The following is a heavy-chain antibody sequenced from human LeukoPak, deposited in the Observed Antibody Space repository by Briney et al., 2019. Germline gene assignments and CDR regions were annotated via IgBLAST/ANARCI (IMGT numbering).Heavy chain of an antibody. CDR2: IKTEIDGGTT. Sequence: GGSLRLSCAASGFTFSNAWISWVRQTPGKGLEWVGRIKTEIDGGTTDYAAPVKGRFTISRDDSKTTLYLQMNSLRTEDSAVYYCNKVDSGWYPTDYYGMDVWGQGTTVTVSS. CDR3: NKVDSGWYPTDYYGMDV. D-gene: IGHD6-19*01. V-gene: IGHV3-15*01. J-gene: IGHJ6*02. CDR1: GFTFSNAW.